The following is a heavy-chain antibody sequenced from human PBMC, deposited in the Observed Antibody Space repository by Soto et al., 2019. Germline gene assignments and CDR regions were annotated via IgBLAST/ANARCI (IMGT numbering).Heavy chain of an antibody. J-gene: IGHJ6*03. V-gene: IGHV3-23*01. Sequence: GGSLRLSWCGSGLTFGNYALNWVIQKQGKGVEWVSVISGSGDNTYYADSVKGRFTISRDNSKNTLYLQMNSLRAEDTAVYYCAKDLGTDDFWSAYYTYSDMDVLGKGTTVTVTS. CDR1: GLTFGNYA. CDR3: AKDLGTDDFWSAYYTYSDMDV. D-gene: IGHD3-3*01. CDR2: ISGSGDNT.